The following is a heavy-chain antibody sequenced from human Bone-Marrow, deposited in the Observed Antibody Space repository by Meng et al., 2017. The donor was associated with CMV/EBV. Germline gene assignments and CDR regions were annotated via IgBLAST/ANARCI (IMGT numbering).Heavy chain of an antibody. Sequence: SETLSLTCTVSGGSISSGGYYWSWIRQHPGKGLEWIGYIYYSGSTYYNPSLKSRVTISVDTSKNQFSLKLSSVTAADTAVYYCARDPLGFGVDAFDIWGQGTMVTSSS. CDR2: IYYSGST. D-gene: IGHD3-10*01. V-gene: IGHV4-31*03. CDR1: GGSISSGGYY. J-gene: IGHJ3*02. CDR3: ARDPLGFGVDAFDI.